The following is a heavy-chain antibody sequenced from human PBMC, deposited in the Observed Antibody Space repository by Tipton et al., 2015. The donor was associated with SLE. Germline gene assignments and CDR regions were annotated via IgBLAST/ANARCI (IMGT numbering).Heavy chain of an antibody. CDR3: ARSRGLGSCSGDNCYDYYFGMDV. CDR2: IYYSGST. D-gene: IGHD2-15*01. CDR1: GGPISSKTYY. J-gene: IGHJ6*02. V-gene: IGHV4-39*07. Sequence: TLSLTCTVSGGPISSKTYYWGWIRQPPGKGLEWIGSIYYSGSTYCNPSLKSRVTISLDTSKNQFSLRLSSVTAADTAVYFCARSRGLGSCSGDNCYDYYFGMDVWGQGTTVTVSS.